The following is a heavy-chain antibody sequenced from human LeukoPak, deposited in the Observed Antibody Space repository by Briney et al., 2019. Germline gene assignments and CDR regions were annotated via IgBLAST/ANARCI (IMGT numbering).Heavy chain of an antibody. CDR3: ARGTLNIPGEHGAFDY. CDR2: ISTSSLYI. Sequence: GGSLRLSCAASGFTFSNYWMSWVRQAPGKGLEWVSSISTSSLYIYYADSLKGRFTVSRHNARNSLYLQMSSLRADDTAVYYCARGTLNIPGEHGAFDYWGQGTLVTVSS. V-gene: IGHV3-21*01. J-gene: IGHJ4*02. D-gene: IGHD1-14*01. CDR1: GFTFSNYW.